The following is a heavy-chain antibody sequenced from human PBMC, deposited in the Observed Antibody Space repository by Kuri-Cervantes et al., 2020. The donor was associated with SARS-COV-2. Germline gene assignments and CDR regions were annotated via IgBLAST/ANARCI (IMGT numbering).Heavy chain of an antibody. CDR2: ITYDGSNK. Sequence: GGSLRLSCAVSGITFSNSVMHWVRQAPGKGLEWVALITYDGSNKFYADSVKGRFTISRDNAKNSLYLQMNSLRAEDTAVYYCASGTVTTHAFDIWGQGTMVTVSS. V-gene: IGHV3-30*03. D-gene: IGHD4-17*01. CDR3: ASGTVTTHAFDI. CDR1: GITFSNSV. J-gene: IGHJ3*02.